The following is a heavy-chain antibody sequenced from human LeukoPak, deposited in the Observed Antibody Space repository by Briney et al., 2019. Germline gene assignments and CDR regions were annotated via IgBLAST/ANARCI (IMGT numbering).Heavy chain of an antibody. J-gene: IGHJ4*02. Sequence: SETLSLTCTVSGGSVSSGSYYWSWIRQPPGKGLEWIGYIYYSGSTNYNPSLKSRVTISVDTSKNQFSLKLGSVTAADTAVYYCARQGYCSGGSCLAYWGQGTLVTVSS. CDR2: IYYSGST. CDR1: GGSVSSGSYY. V-gene: IGHV4-61*01. D-gene: IGHD2-15*01. CDR3: ARQGYCSGGSCLAY.